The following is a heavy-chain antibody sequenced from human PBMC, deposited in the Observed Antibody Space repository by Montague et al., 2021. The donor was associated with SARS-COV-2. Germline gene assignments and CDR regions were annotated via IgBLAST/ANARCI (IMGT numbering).Heavy chain of an antibody. V-gene: IGHV4-61*08. CDR3: ARVSLAAGATWGDY. D-gene: IGHD6-13*01. J-gene: IGHJ4*02. Sequence: SETLSLTCTVSGGSISSGGYYWSWIRQPPGKGLEWIGYTYNSDSTNYNPSLKSRVTISLDTSKNQFSLKLTSVTAADTAVYYCARVSLAAGATWGDYWGQGTLVTVSS. CDR2: TYNSDST. CDR1: GGSISSGGYY.